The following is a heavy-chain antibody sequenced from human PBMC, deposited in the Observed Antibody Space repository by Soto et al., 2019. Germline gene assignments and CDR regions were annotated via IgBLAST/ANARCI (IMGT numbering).Heavy chain of an antibody. Sequence: SETLSLTCTVSGGSISSYYWSWIRQPPGKGLEWIGYIYYSGSTNYNPSLKSRVTISVDTSKNQFSLKLSSVTAADTAVYYCAGTYYDILTGYYSYYYMDVWGKGTTVTVSS. CDR2: IYYSGST. J-gene: IGHJ6*03. CDR3: AGTYYDILTGYYSYYYMDV. CDR1: GGSISSYY. D-gene: IGHD3-9*01. V-gene: IGHV4-59*01.